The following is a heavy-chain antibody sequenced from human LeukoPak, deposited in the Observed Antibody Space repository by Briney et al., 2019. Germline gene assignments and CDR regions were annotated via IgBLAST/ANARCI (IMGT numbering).Heavy chain of an antibody. CDR2: IRYDESNK. CDR3: ARGSGYYGSGSKNWFDP. D-gene: IGHD3-10*01. Sequence: GGSLRLSCAASGFTFSSYGMHWVRQAPGKGLEWVAFIRYDESNKYYADSVKGRFTISRDNSKNTLYLQMNSLRAGDTAVYYCARGSGYYGSGSKNWFDPWGQGTLVTVSS. J-gene: IGHJ5*02. V-gene: IGHV3-30*02. CDR1: GFTFSSYG.